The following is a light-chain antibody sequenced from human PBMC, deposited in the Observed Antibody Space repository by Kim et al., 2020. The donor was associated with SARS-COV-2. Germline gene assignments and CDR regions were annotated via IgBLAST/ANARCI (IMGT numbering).Light chain of an antibody. CDR1: QSVSTD. CDR3: QQYKNWPPIT. CDR2: GAS. J-gene: IGKJ5*01. V-gene: IGKV3D-15*01. Sequence: SPGEEATLSCRASQSVSTDLAWYQQKSGQAPRLLIYGASTRATGIPARFSGSGSGKEFTLTISGLQSEDLAVYYCQQYKNWPPITFGQGTRLEIK.